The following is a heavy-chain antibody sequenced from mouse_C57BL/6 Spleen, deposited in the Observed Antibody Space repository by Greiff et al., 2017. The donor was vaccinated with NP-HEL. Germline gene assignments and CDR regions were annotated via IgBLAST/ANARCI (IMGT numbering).Heavy chain of an antibody. CDR2: ISDGGSYT. Sequence: EVHLVESGGGLVKPGGSLKLSCAASGFTFSSYAMSWVRQTPEKRLEWVATISDGGSYTYYPDNVKGRVTISRDNAKNNLYLQMSHLKSEDTAMYYCARDYHNYFDYWGQGTTLTVSS. D-gene: IGHD6-1*01. V-gene: IGHV5-4*01. CDR3: ARDYHNYFDY. J-gene: IGHJ2*01. CDR1: GFTFSSYA.